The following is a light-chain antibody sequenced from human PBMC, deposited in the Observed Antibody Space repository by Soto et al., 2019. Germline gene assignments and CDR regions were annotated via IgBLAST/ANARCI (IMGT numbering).Light chain of an antibody. Sequence: EIVLTQSPGTLSLSPGERATLSCRASQSVSNNYLAWYQQKPGQAPRLLIYEASSRATGIPDRCSGSASGTYFTRTISRLGPEDFSVYYWQQYCSSPTFGQGTSLEIK. CDR1: QSVSNNY. V-gene: IGKV3-20*01. CDR3: QQYCSSPT. CDR2: EAS. J-gene: IGKJ2*01.